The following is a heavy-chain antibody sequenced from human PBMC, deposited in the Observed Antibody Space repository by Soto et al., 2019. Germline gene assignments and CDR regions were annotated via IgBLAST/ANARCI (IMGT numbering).Heavy chain of an antibody. CDR1: GGSISSYY. Sequence: QVQLQESGPGLVKPSETLSLTCTVSGGSISSYYWSWIRQPPGKGLEWIGYISYSGSTNYNPALKSRVTISVDTSKIQFSLKLSSVTAADTAVYYCARGYCGGDCYAGDYWGQGTLVTVSS. V-gene: IGHV4-59*01. J-gene: IGHJ4*02. CDR2: ISYSGST. CDR3: ARGYCGGDCYAGDY. D-gene: IGHD2-21*02.